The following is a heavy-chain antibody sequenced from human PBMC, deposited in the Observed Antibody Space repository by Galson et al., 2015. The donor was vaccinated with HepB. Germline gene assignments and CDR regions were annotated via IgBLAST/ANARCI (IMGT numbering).Heavy chain of an antibody. CDR2: ISYDGSNT. CDR3: ARVLRYGDRRRSTIFFYYPIDV. CDR1: GFTFSSYA. Sequence: SLRLSCAASGFTFSSYAMHWVRQAPGKGLEWVAVISYDGSNTFYADSVKGRFSISRDNSKNTVYLQMNSLRPEDTALYYCARVLRYGDRRRSTIFFYYPIDVWGQGTTVTVSS. J-gene: IGHJ6*02. D-gene: IGHD4-17*01. V-gene: IGHV3-30-3*01.